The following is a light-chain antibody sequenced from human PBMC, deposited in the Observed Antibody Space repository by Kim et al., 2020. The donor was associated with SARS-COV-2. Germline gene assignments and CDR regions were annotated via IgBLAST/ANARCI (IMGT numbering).Light chain of an antibody. Sequence: DIVMTQSPDSLAVSLGERATINCKSSQSVFFSSDNKNYLAWYQQKPGQPPKLLISWASTLESGVPDRFSGSGSGTDFTLTISSLQAEDAAVYYCQQYYATLALTFGGGTKVDIK. CDR2: WAS. CDR1: QSVFFSSDNKNY. CDR3: QQYYATLALT. V-gene: IGKV4-1*01. J-gene: IGKJ4*01.